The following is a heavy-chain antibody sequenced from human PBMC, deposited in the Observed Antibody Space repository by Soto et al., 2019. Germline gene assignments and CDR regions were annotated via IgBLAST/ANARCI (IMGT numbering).Heavy chain of an antibody. D-gene: IGHD1-26*01. CDR1: GFSLTTDRVG. Sequence: QITLKESGPTLVKPTQTLTLTCTFSGFSLTTDRVGVGWIRQPPGEALEWLAVIYWDDSKTYRPSLESRLTSTKATSKTQVALTMTNMDSLDTATYYCAHAYGGRSLYWGQGTLVTVSS. CDR2: IYWDDSK. J-gene: IGHJ4*02. V-gene: IGHV2-5*02. CDR3: AHAYGGRSLY.